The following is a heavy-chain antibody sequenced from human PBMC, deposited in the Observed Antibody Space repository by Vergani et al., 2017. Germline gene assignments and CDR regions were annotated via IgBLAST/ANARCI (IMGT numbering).Heavy chain of an antibody. CDR1: GFTFSSYG. J-gene: IGHJ6*02. CDR2: IWYDGSNK. Sequence: QVQLVESGGGVVQPGRSLRLSCAASGFTFSSYGMHWVRQAPGKGLEWVAVIWYDGSNKYYADSVKGRFTISRDKSKNTLYLQMNSLRAEDTAVYYCARATGSLDVWGQGTTVTVSS. V-gene: IGHV3-33*01. D-gene: IGHD1-14*01. CDR3: ARATGSLDV.